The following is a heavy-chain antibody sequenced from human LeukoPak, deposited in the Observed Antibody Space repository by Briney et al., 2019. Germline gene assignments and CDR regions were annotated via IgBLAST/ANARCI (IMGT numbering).Heavy chain of an antibody. V-gene: IGHV4-39*07. J-gene: IGHJ4*02. CDR1: GGSISSSSYY. Sequence: TSETLSLTCTVSGGSISSSSYYWGWIRQPPGKGLEWIGSIYYSGSTYYNPSLKSRVTISVDTSKNQFSLKLSSVTAADTAVYYCARVDSSRWYGTFDFWGQGTLVTVSS. D-gene: IGHD6-13*01. CDR2: IYYSGST. CDR3: ARVDSSRWYGTFDF.